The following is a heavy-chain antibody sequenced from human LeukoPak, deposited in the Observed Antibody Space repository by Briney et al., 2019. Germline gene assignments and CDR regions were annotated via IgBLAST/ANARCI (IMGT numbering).Heavy chain of an antibody. Sequence: SETLSLTCTVSGGSVSSGTYYWSWIRQPPGKGLEWIGYIYYSGSTNYNPSLKSRVTVSVDTSKNQCSLELSSVTTADTAVYYCTRSTNLEAFDIWGQGTMVTVSS. CDR1: GGSVSSGTYY. D-gene: IGHD2-8*01. CDR2: IYYSGST. J-gene: IGHJ3*02. V-gene: IGHV4-61*01. CDR3: TRSTNLEAFDI.